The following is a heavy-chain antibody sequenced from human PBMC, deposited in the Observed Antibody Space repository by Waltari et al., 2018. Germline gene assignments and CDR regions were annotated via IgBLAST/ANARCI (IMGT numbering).Heavy chain of an antibody. CDR3: ATLGARYSNAFDV. Sequence: QVQLQESGPGLVKPSETLSLTCTLSGSFYYLSWIRQPPGKGLECLGYASYSGSTYYTPSLQSRVPLLVGSSRNQFSLQLSSVTAADTAVYYCATLGARYSNAFDVWGQGTMVTVSS. CDR2: ASYSGST. V-gene: IGHV4-59*08. J-gene: IGHJ3*01. D-gene: IGHD2-15*01. CDR1: GSFYY.